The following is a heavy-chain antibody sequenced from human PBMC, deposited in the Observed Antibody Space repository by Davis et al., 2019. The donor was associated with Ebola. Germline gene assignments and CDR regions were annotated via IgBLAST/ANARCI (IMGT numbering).Heavy chain of an antibody. CDR2: INTNTGNP. J-gene: IGHJ6*04. CDR3: ASPIVEVPRVYYGMDV. D-gene: IGHD1-26*01. Sequence: ASVKVSCKASGYTFTSYAMNWVRQAPGQGLEWMGWINTNTGNPTYAQGFTGRFVFSLDTSVSTAYLQISSLKAEDTAVYYCASPIVEVPRVYYGMDVWGKGTTVTVSS. CDR1: GYTFTSYA. V-gene: IGHV7-4-1*02.